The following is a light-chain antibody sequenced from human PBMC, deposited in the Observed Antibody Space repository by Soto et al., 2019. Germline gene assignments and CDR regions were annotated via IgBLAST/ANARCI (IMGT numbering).Light chain of an antibody. J-gene: IGLJ3*02. CDR1: RSDVGDYNS. V-gene: IGLV2-8*01. Sequence: QSALTQPPSASGSPGRSVTISCSGTRSDVGDYNSVSWYQQHPGKAPKLMIYEVSKRPPGVPDRFSGSKSGNAASLTVSVLQAEDEADYYCCSYAGSNIWVFGGGTKLTVL. CDR3: CSYAGSNIWV. CDR2: EVS.